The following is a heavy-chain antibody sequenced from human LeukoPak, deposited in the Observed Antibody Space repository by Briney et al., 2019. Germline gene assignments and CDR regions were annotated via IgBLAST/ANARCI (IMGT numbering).Heavy chain of an antibody. CDR2: ISAYNGNT. CDR3: ARDGMAAAGRPYYYCYNMYV. Sequence: ASVKVSCKASGYTFTSYGISWVRQAPGQGLEWMGWISAYNGNTNYAQKFQGRVTMTTDTSTSTAYMELRSLRSDDTAVYYCARDGMAAAGRPYYYCYNMYVWGKGTTVTISS. V-gene: IGHV1-18*01. D-gene: IGHD6-13*01. J-gene: IGHJ6*03. CDR1: GYTFTSYG.